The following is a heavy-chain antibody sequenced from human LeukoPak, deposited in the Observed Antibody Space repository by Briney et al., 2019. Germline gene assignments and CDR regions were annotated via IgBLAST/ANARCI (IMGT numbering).Heavy chain of an antibody. D-gene: IGHD6-19*01. CDR3: ARVNSGWRKYFDY. CDR1: GYTFTSYA. Sequence: ASVKVSCRASGYTFTSYAMHWVRQATGQRLEWMGWINAGNGNTKYSQKFQGRVTITRDTSASTAYMELSSLRSEDTAVYYCARVNSGWRKYFDYWGQGTLVTVSS. J-gene: IGHJ4*02. CDR2: INAGNGNT. V-gene: IGHV1-3*01.